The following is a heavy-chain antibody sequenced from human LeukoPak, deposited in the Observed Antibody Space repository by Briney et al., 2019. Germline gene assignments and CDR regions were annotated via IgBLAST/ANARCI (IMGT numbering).Heavy chain of an antibody. V-gene: IGHV4-4*02. Sequence: PSGTLSLTCAVSGGSISSSNWWSWVRQPPGKGLEWIGEIYHSGSTNYNPSLKSRVTISVGKSKNQFSLKLSSVTAADTAVYYCARDRRYCSSTSCYQGFDYWGQGTLVTVSS. D-gene: IGHD2-2*01. CDR1: GGSISSSNW. J-gene: IGHJ4*02. CDR3: ARDRRYCSSTSCYQGFDY. CDR2: IYHSGST.